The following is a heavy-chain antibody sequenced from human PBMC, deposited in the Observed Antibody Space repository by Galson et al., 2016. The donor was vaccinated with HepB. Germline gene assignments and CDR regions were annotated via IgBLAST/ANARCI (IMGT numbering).Heavy chain of an antibody. V-gene: IGHV3-48*02. J-gene: IGHJ3*01. CDR2: ISSSVSTI. CDR1: GFTFSRSG. Sequence: SLRLSCAGSGFTFSRSGLNWVRRAPGKGLQWISYISSSVSTIYYADSVMGRFTISRDNAKNSVYLQMHSLRDDDTAVYYCARELVRSAFDLWGQGTMVTVSS. D-gene: IGHD6-6*01. CDR3: ARELVRSAFDL.